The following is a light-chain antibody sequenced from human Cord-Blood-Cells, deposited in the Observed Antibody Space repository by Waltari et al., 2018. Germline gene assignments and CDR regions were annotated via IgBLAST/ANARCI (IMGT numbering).Light chain of an antibody. CDR2: WAS. CDR1: QSVVYSSNNKNY. J-gene: IGKJ1*01. CDR3: QQYYSTPWT. Sequence: DIVMTQSPDSLAVSLGERATINCKSSQSVVYSSNNKNYLAWHQQKPGQPPKLLIYWASTRESGVPDRFSGSGSGTDFTLTISSLQAEDVAVYYCQQYYSTPWTFGQGTKVEIK. V-gene: IGKV4-1*01.